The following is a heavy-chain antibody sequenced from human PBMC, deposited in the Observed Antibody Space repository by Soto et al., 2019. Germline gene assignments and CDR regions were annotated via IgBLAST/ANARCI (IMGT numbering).Heavy chain of an antibody. J-gene: IGHJ4*02. CDR2: VYHSGST. V-gene: IGHV4-4*02. Sequence: QVQLQESGPGLVKPSGTLSLTCAVSGGSISTSNWWSWVRQPPGKGLEWIGEVYHSGSTNYNPSFKGRVAMAVDKSKNQFSLKLNSVTSADTALYYCASTSTSGTRFAYWGQGSLVTVSS. CDR3: ASTSTSGTRFAY. CDR1: GGSISTSNW. D-gene: IGHD1-1*01.